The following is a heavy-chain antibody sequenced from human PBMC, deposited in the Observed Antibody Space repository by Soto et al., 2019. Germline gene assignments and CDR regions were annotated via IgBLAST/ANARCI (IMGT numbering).Heavy chain of an antibody. D-gene: IGHD3-22*01. CDR3: AKDRPVTTYYYDSAGRRAPYYFDY. Sequence: GGSLRLSCAASGFTFSSYAMSWVCQAPGKGLEWVSAISGSGGSTYYADSVKGRFTISRDNSKNTLYLQMNSLRAEDTAVYYCAKDRPVTTYYYDSAGRRAPYYFDYWGQGTLVTVSS. J-gene: IGHJ4*02. V-gene: IGHV3-23*01. CDR2: ISGSGGST. CDR1: GFTFSSYA.